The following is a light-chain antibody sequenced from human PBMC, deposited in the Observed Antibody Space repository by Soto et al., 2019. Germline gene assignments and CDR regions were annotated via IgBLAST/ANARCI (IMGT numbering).Light chain of an antibody. Sequence: EIVMTQSPVTLSVSPGERVTLSCRASQSVSSNLAWYQQKPGQAPSLLIYGAFTRATGIPARFSGTGSGTGFTLTISSLQSEDFALYYCQQYNEWHLTMGQGSKVDIX. CDR2: GAF. CDR3: QQYNEWHLT. J-gene: IGKJ1*01. V-gene: IGKV3-15*01. CDR1: QSVSSN.